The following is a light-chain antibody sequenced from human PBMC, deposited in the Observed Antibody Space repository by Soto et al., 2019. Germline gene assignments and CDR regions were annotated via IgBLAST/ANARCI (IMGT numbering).Light chain of an antibody. J-gene: IGKJ2*01. CDR3: QQSYSTPYT. CDR1: QSISSY. CDR2: AAS. V-gene: IGKV1-39*01. Sequence: DIQITQSPSSLSASVGYRVTITCRASQSISSYLNWYQQKPGKAPKHLIYAASSLQSGVPSRFSGSGSGTDFTLTISSLQPEDFATYYCQQSYSTPYTFGQGTKLEIK.